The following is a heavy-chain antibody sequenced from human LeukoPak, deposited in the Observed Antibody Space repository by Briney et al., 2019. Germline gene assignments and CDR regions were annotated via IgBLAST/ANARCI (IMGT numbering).Heavy chain of an antibody. J-gene: IGHJ4*02. CDR1: GYIFTNYW. Sequence: GESLKISCKGSGYIFTNYWIAWVRQMPGRGLEWMGIIYPGDSDTRYSRSFQGQVTISADKSINTAYLQWSSLKASDTAMYYCARRGHSYGEYNFDYWGQGTLVTVSS. V-gene: IGHV5-51*01. CDR3: ARRGHSYGEYNFDY. CDR2: IYPGDSDT. D-gene: IGHD5-18*01.